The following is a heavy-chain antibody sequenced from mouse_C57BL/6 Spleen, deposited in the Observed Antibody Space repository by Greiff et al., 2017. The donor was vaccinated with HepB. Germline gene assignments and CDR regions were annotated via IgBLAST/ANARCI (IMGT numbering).Heavy chain of an antibody. Sequence: VQLQQSGAELVRPGTSVKVSCKASGYAFTNYLIEWVKQRPGQGLEWIGVINPGSGGTNYNEKFKGKATLTADKSSSTAYMQLSSLKSEDSAVYFCARSRHGSSYWYFDVWGTGTTVTVSS. CDR2: INPGSGGT. J-gene: IGHJ1*03. V-gene: IGHV1-54*01. CDR1: GYAFTNYL. CDR3: ARSRHGSSYWYFDV. D-gene: IGHD1-1*01.